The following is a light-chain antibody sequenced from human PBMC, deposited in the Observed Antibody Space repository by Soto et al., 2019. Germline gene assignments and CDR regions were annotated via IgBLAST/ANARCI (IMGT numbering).Light chain of an antibody. Sequence: QSVLTQPASVSGSPGQSITISCIGTSSDIGTYNYVSWYQQHPGKAPKLMLYEVSNRPSGVSNRFSGSKSGITASLTISGLQAEDEADYYCSSYTSSNTLYVFGTGTKVTVL. V-gene: IGLV2-14*01. CDR1: SSDIGTYNY. CDR3: SSYTSSNTLYV. CDR2: EVS. J-gene: IGLJ1*01.